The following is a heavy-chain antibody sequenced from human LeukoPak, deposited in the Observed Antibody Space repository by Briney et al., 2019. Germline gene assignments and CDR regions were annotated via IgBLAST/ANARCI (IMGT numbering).Heavy chain of an antibody. CDR1: GFTFSSYS. CDR2: ISSSSSYI. V-gene: IGHV3-21*01. J-gene: IGHJ4*02. Sequence: GGSLRLSCAASGFTFSSYSMNWVRQAPGKGLEWVLSISSSSSYIYYADSVKGRFTISRDNAKNSLYLQMNSLRAEDTAVYYCARARRGTSCLFDYWGQGTLVTVSS. D-gene: IGHD2-2*01. CDR3: ARARRGTSCLFDY.